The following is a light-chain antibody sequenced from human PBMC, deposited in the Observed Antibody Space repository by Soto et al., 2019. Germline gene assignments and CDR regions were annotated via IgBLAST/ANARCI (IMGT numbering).Light chain of an antibody. V-gene: IGLV1-47*01. J-gene: IGLJ2*01. Sequence: QSVLTQPPSASGTPGQRVTISCSESSSSIGSNYIYWYQQLPGTAPKLLIYRDSQRPSGVPDRFSGSKSGTSASLAISGLRAEDEALYYCSSYEVSNVVFFGGGTKLTVL. CDR3: SSYEVSNVVF. CDR2: RDS. CDR1: SSSIGSNY.